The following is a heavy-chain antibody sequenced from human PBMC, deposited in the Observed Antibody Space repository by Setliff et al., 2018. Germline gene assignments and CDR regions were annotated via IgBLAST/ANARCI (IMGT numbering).Heavy chain of an antibody. D-gene: IGHD2-21*02. CDR2: IGHTGSI. V-gene: IGHV4-38-2*02. CDR1: GYSISSGYI. Sequence: PSETLSLTCTVSGYSISSGYIWGWIRPPPGKGLEWVWNIGHTGSINYNPSLKSRLTISRDTSKNQVSLKLNSVTATDTAVYYCARDLGHGGDSDYWGQGILVTVSS. J-gene: IGHJ4*02. CDR3: ARDLGHGGDSDY.